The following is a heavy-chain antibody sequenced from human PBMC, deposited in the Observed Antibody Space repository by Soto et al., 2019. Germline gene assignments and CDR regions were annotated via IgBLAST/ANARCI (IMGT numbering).Heavy chain of an antibody. CDR1: GFTFSDHY. D-gene: IGHD2-8*01. J-gene: IGHJ2*01. V-gene: IGHV3-72*01. CDR3: ARGYCSNGVCYRYFDL. CDR2: TRNKANSYTT. Sequence: GGSLRLSCAASGFTFSDHYMDWVRQAPGKGLDWVGRTRNKANSYTTEYAASVKGRFTISRDDSKNSLYLQMSSLKTEDTAVYYCARGYCSNGVCYRYFDLWGRGTLVTVS.